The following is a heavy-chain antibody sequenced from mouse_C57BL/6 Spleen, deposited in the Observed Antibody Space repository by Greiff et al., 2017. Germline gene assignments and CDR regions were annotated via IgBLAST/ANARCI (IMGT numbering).Heavy chain of an antibody. CDR3: ARRCFDGYYEYFEV. D-gene: IGHD2-3*01. J-gene: IGHJ1*03. V-gene: IGHV14-2*01. CDR1: FNIKDYY. Sequence: FNIKDYYMHWVKQRTEQGLEWIGRIDPEDGETKYAPKFQGKATITADTSSNTSYLQLSSLTSEDTAVYYCARRCFDGYYEYFEVWGTGTTVTVSS. CDR2: IDPEDGET.